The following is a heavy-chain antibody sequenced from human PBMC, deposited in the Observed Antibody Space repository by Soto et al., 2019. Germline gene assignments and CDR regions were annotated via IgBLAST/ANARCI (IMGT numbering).Heavy chain of an antibody. D-gene: IGHD3-3*01. CDR3: AKGVGHYYYGMDV. J-gene: IGHJ6*02. CDR2: IWYDGSDK. CDR1: GFSFSSYG. Sequence: QVQLVESGGGVVQPGRSLRLSCAASGFSFSSYGMYWVRQAPGKGLEWVSLIWYDGSDKYYADSVKGRFTISRDNTKNTLHLQMDSLRADDTAVYYCAKGVGHYYYGMDVWGQGTTVTVSS. V-gene: IGHV3-33*06.